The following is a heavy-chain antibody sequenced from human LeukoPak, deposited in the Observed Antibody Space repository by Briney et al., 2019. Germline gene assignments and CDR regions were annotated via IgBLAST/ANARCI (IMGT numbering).Heavy chain of an antibody. V-gene: IGHV4-34*01. CDR1: GRSFSGYY. CDR2: INHSGST. CDR3: ARKGYCSGGSCFAPFDY. D-gene: IGHD2-15*01. Sequence: SETLSLTCAVYGRSFSGYYWSWIRQPPGKGLGWIGEINHSGSTSYNPSLKSRVTISVDTSKNQFSLKLSSVTAADTAVYYCARKGYCSGGSCFAPFDYWGQGTLVTVSS. J-gene: IGHJ4*02.